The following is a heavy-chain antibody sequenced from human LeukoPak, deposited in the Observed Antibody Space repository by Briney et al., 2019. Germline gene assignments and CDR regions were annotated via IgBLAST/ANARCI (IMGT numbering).Heavy chain of an antibody. CDR1: GFTFSSYS. CDR2: ISSSSSYI. D-gene: IGHD6-13*01. Sequence: GGSLRLSCAASGFTFSSYSMNWVRQAPGKGLEWVSSISSSSSYIYYADSVKGRFTISRDNAKNSLYLQMNSLRAEDTAVYYCARDGQQLVEGGEAYHYYYGMDVWGQGTTVTVSS. CDR3: ARDGQQLVEGGEAYHYYYGMDV. J-gene: IGHJ6*02. V-gene: IGHV3-21*01.